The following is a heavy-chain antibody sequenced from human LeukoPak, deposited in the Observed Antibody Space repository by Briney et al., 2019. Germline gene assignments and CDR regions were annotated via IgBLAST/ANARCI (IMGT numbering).Heavy chain of an antibody. CDR3: ARALWFGESRLYYFDY. CDR2: IYSGGST. D-gene: IGHD3-10*01. CDR1: GFTASSNY. V-gene: IGHV3-66*01. Sequence: PGGSLRLSCAASGFTASSNYMSWVRQAPGKGLEWVSVIYSGGSTYYADSVKGRFTISRDNSKNTLYLQMNSLRAEDTAVYYCARALWFGESRLYYFDYWGQGTLVTVSS. J-gene: IGHJ4*02.